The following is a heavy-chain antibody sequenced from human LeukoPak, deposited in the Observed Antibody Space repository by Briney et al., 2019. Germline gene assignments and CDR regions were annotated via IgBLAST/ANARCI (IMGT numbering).Heavy chain of an antibody. CDR2: IKQDGSQK. CDR3: AREDPTYGRFDY. Sequence: GGSLRLSCAVSGFTFSTYWMSWVRQAPGKGLEWVANIKQDGSQKYYVHSVKGRFTISRDNAKNSLYLQMNSLRAEDTAVYYCAREDPTYGRFDYWGQGTLVTVSS. V-gene: IGHV3-7*01. J-gene: IGHJ4*02. CDR1: GFTFSTYW. D-gene: IGHD1-26*01.